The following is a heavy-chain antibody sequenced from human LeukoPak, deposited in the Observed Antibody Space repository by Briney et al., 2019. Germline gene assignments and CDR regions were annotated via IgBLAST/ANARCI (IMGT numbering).Heavy chain of an antibody. Sequence: SETLSLTCAVYGGSFSGYYWSWIRQPPGKGLEWIGEINHGGSTNYNPSLKSRVTISVDTSKNQFSLKLSSVTAADTAVYYCARADYGDYDTYYFDYWGQGTLVTVSS. CDR2: INHGGST. CDR1: GGSFSGYY. D-gene: IGHD4-17*01. V-gene: IGHV4-34*01. J-gene: IGHJ4*02. CDR3: ARADYGDYDTYYFDY.